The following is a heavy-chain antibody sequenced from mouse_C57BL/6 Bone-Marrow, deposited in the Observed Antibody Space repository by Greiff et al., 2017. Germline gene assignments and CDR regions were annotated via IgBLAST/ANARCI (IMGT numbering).Heavy chain of an antibody. V-gene: IGHV5-2*03. Sequence: DVMLVESGGGLVQPGESLKLSCESNEYEFPSHDMSWVRKTPEKRLELVAAINSDGGSTYYPDTMERRFIISRDNTKKTLYLQMSSLRSEDTALYYCARREWLLHYYYAMDYWGQGTSVTVSS. J-gene: IGHJ4*01. CDR2: INSDGGST. CDR3: ARREWLLHYYYAMDY. CDR1: EYEFPSHD. D-gene: IGHD2-3*01.